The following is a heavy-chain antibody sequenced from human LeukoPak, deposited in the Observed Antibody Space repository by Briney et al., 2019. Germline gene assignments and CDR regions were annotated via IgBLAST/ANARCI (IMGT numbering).Heavy chain of an antibody. V-gene: IGHV3-7*01. CDR3: ATDRKVGTWDPRFDY. CDR2: IRQDGSEK. CDR1: GFTFSSYW. Sequence: GGSLRLSCAASGFTFSSYWMMWLRQAPGKGLEWVANIRQDGSEKNYVDSVKGRFTISRDNAKILLYLQMNSLRAEDTAVYYCATDRKVGTWDPRFDYWGQGTLVTVSS. J-gene: IGHJ4*02. D-gene: IGHD4-23*01.